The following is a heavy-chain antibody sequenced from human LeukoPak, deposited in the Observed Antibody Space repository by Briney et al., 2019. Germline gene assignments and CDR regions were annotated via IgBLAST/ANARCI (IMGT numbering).Heavy chain of an antibody. Sequence: SETLSLTCAVYGGSFSGYYWSWIRQPPGKGLEWIGEINHSGSTNYNPSLKSRVTISVDTSKNQFSLKLSSVTAADTVVYYCASRDDYVWGSYRDYWGQGTLVTVSS. V-gene: IGHV4-34*01. CDR3: ASRDDYVWGSYRDY. CDR1: GGSFSGYY. CDR2: INHSGST. J-gene: IGHJ4*02. D-gene: IGHD3-16*02.